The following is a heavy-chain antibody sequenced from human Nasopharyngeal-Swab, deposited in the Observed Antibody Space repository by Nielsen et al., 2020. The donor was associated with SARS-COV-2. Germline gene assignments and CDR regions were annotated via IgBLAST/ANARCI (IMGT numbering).Heavy chain of an antibody. Sequence: ASVKVSCKASGYTFTSYDTNWVRQATGRGLEWMGWMNPNSGNTGYAQKFQGRVTMTRNTSISTAYMELSSLRSEDTAVYYCARGRKITMIVVVIPTHYYYMDVWGKGTTVTVSS. CDR3: ARGRKITMIVVVIPTHYYYMDV. D-gene: IGHD3-22*01. V-gene: IGHV1-8*01. CDR1: GYTFTSYD. CDR2: MNPNSGNT. J-gene: IGHJ6*03.